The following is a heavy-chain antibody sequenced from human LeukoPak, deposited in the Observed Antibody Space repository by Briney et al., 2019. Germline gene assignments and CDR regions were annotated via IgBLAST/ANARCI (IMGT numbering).Heavy chain of an antibody. J-gene: IGHJ4*02. D-gene: IGHD2/OR15-2a*01. CDR2: ISWNTGST. V-gene: IGHV3-9*01. CDR1: GFPFDDYA. Sequence: GRSLRLSCVASGFPFDDYAMHWVRQAPGMGLEWVSGISWNTGSTGYANPVKGRFTISSDSAKNSLYLQMDSLRVEDTAFYYCAKSGRKYYPVLGLDCWGQGTLVTVSS. CDR3: AKSGRKYYPVLGLDC.